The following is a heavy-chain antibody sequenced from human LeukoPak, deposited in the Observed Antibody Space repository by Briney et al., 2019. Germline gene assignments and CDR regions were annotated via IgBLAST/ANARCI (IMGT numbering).Heavy chain of an antibody. CDR2: ISWDDDST. CDR1: GFNVDDFA. D-gene: IGHD3-10*01. V-gene: IGHV3-43D*04. Sequence: VPPGGSLRLSCAASGFNVDDFAMHWVRQTPGKGLEWVAAISWDDDSTYYVDSVKGRFTISRDNSKNSLYLQMNSLRSDDTALYYCARGLGGLDWGQGTLVTVSS. J-gene: IGHJ4*02. CDR3: ARGLGGLD.